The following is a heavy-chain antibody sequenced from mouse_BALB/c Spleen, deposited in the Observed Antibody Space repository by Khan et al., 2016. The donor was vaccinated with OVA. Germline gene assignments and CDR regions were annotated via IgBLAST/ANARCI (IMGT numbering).Heavy chain of an antibody. Sequence: EVQLVESGPGLVKPSQSLSLTCTVTGYSITSDYAWNWIRQFPGNKLEWMGYISSSGSTNYNPALKSRISITRDTSKNQFFLQLNSVTTEDTATCDCARYGSRYYYAMDYWGQGTSVTVSS. D-gene: IGHD2-2*01. CDR2: ISSSGST. CDR1: GYSITSDYA. J-gene: IGHJ4*01. CDR3: ARYGSRYYYAMDY. V-gene: IGHV3-2*02.